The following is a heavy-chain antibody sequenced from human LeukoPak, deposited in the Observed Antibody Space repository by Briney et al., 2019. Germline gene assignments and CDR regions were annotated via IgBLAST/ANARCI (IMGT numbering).Heavy chain of an antibody. J-gene: IGHJ4*02. CDR3: ANSARGIAVAGGFDY. V-gene: IGHV3-30*18. CDR1: GFTFSSYG. D-gene: IGHD6-19*01. Sequence: GGSLRLSCAASGFTFSSYGMHWVRQAPGRGLEWVAVISYDGSNKYYADSVKGRFTISRDNSKNTLYLQMNSLRAEDTAVYYCANSARGIAVAGGFDYWGQGTLVTVSS. CDR2: ISYDGSNK.